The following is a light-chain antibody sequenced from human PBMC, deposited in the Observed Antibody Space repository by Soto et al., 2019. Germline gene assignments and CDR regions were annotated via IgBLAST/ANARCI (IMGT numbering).Light chain of an antibody. CDR2: GAS. V-gene: IGKV3D-15*01. CDR1: QSVNIY. Sequence: EIVMTQSPATLSVSPGERATLSCRASQSVNIYLAWYQQKPGQAPRLLIFGASYRATGIPARFGGSGSGTEFNLTISSLQSEDFAVYFCQQYDDWLRLTFGGGTKVDIK. J-gene: IGKJ4*01. CDR3: QQYDDWLRLT.